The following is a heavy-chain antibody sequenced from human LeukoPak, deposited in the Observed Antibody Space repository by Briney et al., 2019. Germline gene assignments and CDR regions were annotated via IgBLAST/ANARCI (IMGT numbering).Heavy chain of an antibody. Sequence: SVKVSCKASGYTFTSYGISWVRQAPGQGLEWMGGIIPIFGTANYALKFQGRVTITADESTSTAYMELSSLRSEDTAVYYCAGAYTILDSYYFDYWGQGTLVTVSS. V-gene: IGHV1-69*13. J-gene: IGHJ4*02. CDR2: IIPIFGTA. CDR3: AGAYTILDSYYFDY. D-gene: IGHD2-2*02. CDR1: GYTFTSYG.